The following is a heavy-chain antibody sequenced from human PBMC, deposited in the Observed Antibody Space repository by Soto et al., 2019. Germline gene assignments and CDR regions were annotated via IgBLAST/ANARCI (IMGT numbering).Heavy chain of an antibody. CDR2: ISAYIGNT. CDR1: GYTFTTYG. CDR3: ARNIYNSSGYYYPSHFDY. Sequence: QVQLVQSGAEVMKPGASVKVSCKASGYTFTTYGVSWVRQAPGQGLEWMGWISAYIGNTHYAQKFQGRVTMTTDTSKRTAYMELRRLTSDDNAVYYCARNIYNSSGYYYPSHFDYWGQGTLVSVSS. V-gene: IGHV1-18*01. D-gene: IGHD3-22*01. J-gene: IGHJ4*02.